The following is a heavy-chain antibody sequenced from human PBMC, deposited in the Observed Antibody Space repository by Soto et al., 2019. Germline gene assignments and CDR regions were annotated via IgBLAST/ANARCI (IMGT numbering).Heavy chain of an antibody. V-gene: IGHV3-11*01. J-gene: IGHJ6*03. CDR2: ISSSGSTI. D-gene: IGHD2-15*01. Sequence: GGSLRLSCAASGFTFSDYYMSWIRQAPGKGLEWVSYISSSGSTIYYADSVKGRFTISRNNAKNSLYLQMNSLRAEDTAVYYCARGGRYCSGGSCYRGGLTYYYYMDVWGKGTTVTVSS. CDR1: GFTFSDYY. CDR3: ARGGRYCSGGSCYRGGLTYYYYMDV.